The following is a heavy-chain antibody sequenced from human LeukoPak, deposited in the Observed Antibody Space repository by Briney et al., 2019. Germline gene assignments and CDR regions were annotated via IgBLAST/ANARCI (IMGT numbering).Heavy chain of an antibody. Sequence: ASVKVSCKVSGYTLTELYMHWVRQAPGKGLEWMGGFDPEDGETIYAQKFQGRVTMTEDTSTDTAYMELSSLRSEDTAVYYCATWGSGWYRGDYFDYWGQGTLVTVSS. CDR1: GYTLTELY. CDR3: ATWGSGWYRGDYFDY. D-gene: IGHD6-19*01. V-gene: IGHV1-24*01. CDR2: FDPEDGET. J-gene: IGHJ4*02.